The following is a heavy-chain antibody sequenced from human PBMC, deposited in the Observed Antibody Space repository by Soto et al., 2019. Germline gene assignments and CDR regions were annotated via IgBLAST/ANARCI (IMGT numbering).Heavy chain of an antibody. J-gene: IGHJ4*02. D-gene: IGHD6-25*01. CDR3: TCLSSGPY. V-gene: IGHV3-73*01. CDR2: IRSKANSYAT. CDR1: GFPFSASA. Sequence: HPGGPLRLSFEPSGFPFSASALHWVRQASGKGLEWVGRIRSKANSYATAYAASVKGRFTISRDDSKNTAYLQMNSLKTEDTAVYYCTCLSSGPYWGQGT.